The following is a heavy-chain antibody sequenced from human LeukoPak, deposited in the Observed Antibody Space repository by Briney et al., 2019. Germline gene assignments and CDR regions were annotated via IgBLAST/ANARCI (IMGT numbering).Heavy chain of an antibody. CDR2: IWYDGSNK. D-gene: IGHD1-26*01. V-gene: IGHV3-33*07. CDR1: GFTFSQYW. J-gene: IGHJ4*02. Sequence: GGSLRLSCAASGFTFSQYWMSWVRQAPGKGLEWVAVIWYDGSNKYYADSVKGRFTISRDNSKNTLYLQMNSLRAEDTAVYYCARPNSGGGSYHPYYFDYWGQGTLVTVSS. CDR3: ARPNSGGGSYHPYYFDY.